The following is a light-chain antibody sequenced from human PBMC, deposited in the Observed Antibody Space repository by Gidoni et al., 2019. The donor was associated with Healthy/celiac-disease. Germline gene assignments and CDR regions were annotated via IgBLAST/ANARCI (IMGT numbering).Light chain of an antibody. V-gene: IGKV4-1*01. J-gene: IGKJ3*01. CDR1: QSVLYSSNNKNY. CDR3: QQYYSTPFT. Sequence: DIVMTQSPDSLAVSLGERATINCKSSQSVLYSSNNKNYLAWYQQKPVQPPKLLIYWASTREAGVPDRFSGSGSGTDFTLTISSLQAEDVAVYYCQQYYSTPFTVGPGTKVDIK. CDR2: WAS.